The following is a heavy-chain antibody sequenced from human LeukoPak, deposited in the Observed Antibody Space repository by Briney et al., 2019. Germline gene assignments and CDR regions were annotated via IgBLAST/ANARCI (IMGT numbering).Heavy chain of an antibody. V-gene: IGHV3-30*02. CDR2: IRYDGSEK. Sequence: GGSLRLSCAVSGFTFSSYGMHWVRQAPGKGLEWVAFIRYDGSEKYYVDSVKGRFTISRDNAKNSLYLQMNSLRAEDTAVYYCARDLTGEHGGSPNWFDPWGQGALVTVSS. CDR3: ARDLTGEHGGSPNWFDP. J-gene: IGHJ5*02. CDR1: GFTFSSYG. D-gene: IGHD3-10*01.